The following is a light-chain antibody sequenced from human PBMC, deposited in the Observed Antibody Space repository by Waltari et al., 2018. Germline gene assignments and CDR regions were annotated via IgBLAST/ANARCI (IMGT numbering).Light chain of an antibody. CDR3: TSYTSSNTWV. CDR1: RSDIGPSNY. V-gene: IGLV2-14*03. J-gene: IGLJ3*02. Sequence: QSALTQPASVSASPGQSITISCPGTRSDIGPSNYVFWYQHHPGKAPKLMISDVTNRPSGVSNRFSGSKSGNTASLTISGLQAEDEADYYCTSYTSSNTWVFGGGTKLTVL. CDR2: DVT.